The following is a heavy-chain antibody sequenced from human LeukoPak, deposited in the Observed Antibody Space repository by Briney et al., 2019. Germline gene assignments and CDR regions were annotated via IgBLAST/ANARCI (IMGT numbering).Heavy chain of an antibody. D-gene: IGHD6-19*01. Sequence: PGGSPRLSCAPSGYTFSISAVSGVPRAPEEGGEWVSAMSGSGGSTYSADSVKGRFTISRDNSKTTLYLQINSLRAEDTAVYYCAKHIAVSGLPYYYYGMDVWGQGTTVTVSS. V-gene: IGHV3-23*01. CDR2: MSGSGGST. CDR1: GYTFSISA. J-gene: IGHJ6*02. CDR3: AKHIAVSGLPYYYYGMDV.